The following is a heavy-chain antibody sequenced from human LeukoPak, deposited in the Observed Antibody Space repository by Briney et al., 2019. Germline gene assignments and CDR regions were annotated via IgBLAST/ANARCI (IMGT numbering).Heavy chain of an antibody. CDR3: ARVLAVAGTEYFQH. CDR2: INHSGST. V-gene: IGHV4-34*01. J-gene: IGHJ1*01. Sequence: PSETLSLTCAVYGGSFSGYYWSWIRQPPGKGLEWIGEINHSGSTNYNPSLKSRVTISVDTSKNQFSLKLSSVTAADMAVYYCARVLAVAGTEYFQHWGQGTLVTVSS. CDR1: GGSFSGYY. D-gene: IGHD6-19*01.